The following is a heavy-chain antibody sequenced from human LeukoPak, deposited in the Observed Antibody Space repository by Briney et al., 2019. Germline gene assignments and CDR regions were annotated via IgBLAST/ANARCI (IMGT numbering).Heavy chain of an antibody. Sequence: SETLSLTCTVSGCSISSSSYYWGWIRQPPGKGLEWIGSIYYSGSTYYNPSLKSRVTISVDTSKNQFSLKLSSVTAADTAVYYCAREEDYYDSSGYPLWGQGTLVTVSS. J-gene: IGHJ4*02. V-gene: IGHV4-39*07. CDR3: AREEDYYDSSGYPL. CDR1: GCSISSSSYY. D-gene: IGHD3-22*01. CDR2: IYYSGST.